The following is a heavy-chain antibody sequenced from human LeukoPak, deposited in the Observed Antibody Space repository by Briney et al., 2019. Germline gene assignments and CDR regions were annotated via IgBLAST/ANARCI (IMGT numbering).Heavy chain of an antibody. V-gene: IGHV3-74*03. CDR3: SRSQFDY. J-gene: IGHJ4*02. Sequence: GGSLRLSCEPSGFPFSSYWMLWVRQAPGKGLVCVSRISGDGTIKTYADFVRGRFTISRVNTKNILYLQMNSLKVDDTATYFCSRSQFDYWGQGVLVTVSS. CDR1: GFPFSSYW. CDR2: ISGDGTIK.